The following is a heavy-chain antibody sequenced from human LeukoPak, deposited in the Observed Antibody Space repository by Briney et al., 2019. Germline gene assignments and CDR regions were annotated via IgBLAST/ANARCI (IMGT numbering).Heavy chain of an antibody. D-gene: IGHD3-10*01. Sequence: ASVKVSCKASGYTFTSYSMQWVRQAPGQGLEWMGIINPSGDSTSYTQKLQGRLTMTRDTSTNTVYMELSSLRSDDTAVYYCARDLGDTYGSVGDFDYWGQGTLVTVSS. J-gene: IGHJ4*02. V-gene: IGHV1-46*01. CDR3: ARDLGDTYGSVGDFDY. CDR1: GYTFTSYS. CDR2: INPSGDST.